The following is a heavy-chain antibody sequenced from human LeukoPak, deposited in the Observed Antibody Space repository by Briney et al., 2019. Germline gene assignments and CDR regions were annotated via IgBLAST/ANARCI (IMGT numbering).Heavy chain of an antibody. D-gene: IGHD3-10*01. CDR2: INEDGSEK. J-gene: IGHJ4*02. Sequence: GGSLRLSCAAAGFTFRNNCMGWVRQAPGKGMEWVANINEDGSEKYYVDSVKGRFIISRDNAKNSLYLQMNILIADDTAVFYCLSGSGHCGQGTLVTVSS. CDR3: LSGSGH. V-gene: IGHV3-7*01. CDR1: GFTFRNNC.